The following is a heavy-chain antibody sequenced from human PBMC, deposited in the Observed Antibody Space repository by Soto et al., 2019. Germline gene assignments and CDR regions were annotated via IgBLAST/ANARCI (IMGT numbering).Heavy chain of an antibody. CDR2: IYYSGST. Sequence: PSDALSVIRSVSGGSISSGVYYWSWIRQHPGKGLEWIGYIYYSGSTYYNPSLKSRVTISVDTSKNQFSLKLSSVTAADTAVYYCAGGGTDDSSCYWYDYWGQVTLFTVSS. CDR1: GGSISSGVYY. CDR3: AGGGTDDSSCYWYDY. V-gene: IGHV4-31*03. J-gene: IGHJ4*02. D-gene: IGHD3-22*01.